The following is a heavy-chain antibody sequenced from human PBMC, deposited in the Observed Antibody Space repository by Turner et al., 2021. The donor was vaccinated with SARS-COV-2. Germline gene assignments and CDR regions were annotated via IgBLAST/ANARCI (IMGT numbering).Heavy chain of an antibody. D-gene: IGHD4-4*01. J-gene: IGHJ4*02. CDR1: GDKFSTNG. CDR3: AREGYSGHFDH. V-gene: IGHV1-69*01. Sequence: QVHLVQSGAEVKTPGSAVKVSCKVSGDKFSTNGIRWVRQAPGKGLERMGGVVPIFGKSNYAQKFQGRVTITADELTTTAYMELSRLTSEDTAVYFCAREGYSGHFDHWGQGTLVTVSS. CDR2: VVPIFGKS.